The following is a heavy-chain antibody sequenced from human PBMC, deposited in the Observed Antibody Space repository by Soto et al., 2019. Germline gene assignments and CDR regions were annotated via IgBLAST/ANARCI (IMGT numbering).Heavy chain of an antibody. J-gene: IGHJ4*02. Sequence: SETLSLTCTVSGGSISSSSYYWGWIRQPPGKGLEWIGSIYYSGSTYYNPSLKSRVTISVDTSKNQFSLKLSSVTAADTAVYYCATCTKASGSYYFDYWGQGTLVTVSS. CDR2: IYYSGST. D-gene: IGHD1-26*01. CDR3: ATCTKASGSYYFDY. CDR1: GGSISSSSYY. V-gene: IGHV4-39*01.